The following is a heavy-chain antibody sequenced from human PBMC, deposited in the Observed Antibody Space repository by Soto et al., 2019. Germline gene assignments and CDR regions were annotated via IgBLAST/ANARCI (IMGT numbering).Heavy chain of an antibody. J-gene: IGHJ6*02. V-gene: IGHV1-18*01. D-gene: IGHD2-15*01. CDR2: ISAYNGNT. CDR3: ARDVVVEVAATPLYGMDV. CDR1: GYTFTSYG. Sequence: QVQLVQSGAEVKKPGASVKVSCKASGYTFTSYGISWVRQAPGQGLEWMGWISAYNGNTNYAQKLQGRVTMTTDTSTSTAYMELRSLRSDDTAVYYCARDVVVEVAATPLYGMDVWGQGTTVTVSS.